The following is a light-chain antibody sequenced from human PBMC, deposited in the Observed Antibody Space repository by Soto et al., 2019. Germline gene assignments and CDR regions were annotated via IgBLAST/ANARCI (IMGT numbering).Light chain of an antibody. V-gene: IGKV3-20*01. CDR3: QQYGSSPWT. CDR2: DAS. CDR1: QSVSSNY. Sequence: EIVLTQSPGTLSLSPGERATLSCRASQSVSSNYLAWYQQKPGQAPRLLIYDASSRATGIPDRFSGSGSETDFTLTISRLEPEDFAVYYCQQYGSSPWTFGQGTKEEIK. J-gene: IGKJ1*01.